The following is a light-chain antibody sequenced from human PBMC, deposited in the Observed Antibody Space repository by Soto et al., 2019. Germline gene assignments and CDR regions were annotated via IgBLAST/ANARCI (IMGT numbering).Light chain of an antibody. CDR3: ISYTGSSTSYV. J-gene: IGLJ1*01. CDR2: GVS. CDR1: RSDIGSYNY. Sequence: QSALTQPASVSGSPGQSITISCSGTRSDIGSYNYVAWYQQLPGKTPKILIYGVSNRPSGVSSRFSGSKSGNTASLTISGLQAEDEADYYCISYTGSSTSYVFGSGTQLTVL. V-gene: IGLV2-14*01.